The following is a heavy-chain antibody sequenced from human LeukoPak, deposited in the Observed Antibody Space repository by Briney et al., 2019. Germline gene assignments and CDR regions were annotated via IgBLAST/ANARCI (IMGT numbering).Heavy chain of an antibody. V-gene: IGHV1-18*01. Sequence: ASVKVSCKASGYTFTSYGISWVRQAPGQGLEWMGWISAYNGNTNYAQKLQGRVTMTTDTSTSTAYMELRSLRSDDTAVYYCARSTYYYDSSGYYYGNWFDPWGQGTLVTVSS. CDR3: ARSTYYYDSSGYYYGNWFDP. D-gene: IGHD3-22*01. J-gene: IGHJ5*02. CDR2: ISAYNGNT. CDR1: GYTFTSYG.